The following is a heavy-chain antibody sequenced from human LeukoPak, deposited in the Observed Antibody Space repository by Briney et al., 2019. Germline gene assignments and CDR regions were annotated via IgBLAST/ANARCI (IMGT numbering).Heavy chain of an antibody. J-gene: IGHJ4*02. V-gene: IGHV3-9*01. CDR1: GFTFDDYA. CDR2: ISWNSGSI. D-gene: IGHD3-16*01. Sequence: PGGSLRLSCAASGFTFDDYAMHWVRQAPGKGLEWVSGISWNSGSIGYADSVKGRFTISRDNAKNSLYLQMNSLRAEDTALYYCAKDIEDYVWGSGFDYWGQGTLVTVSS. CDR3: AKDIEDYVWGSGFDY.